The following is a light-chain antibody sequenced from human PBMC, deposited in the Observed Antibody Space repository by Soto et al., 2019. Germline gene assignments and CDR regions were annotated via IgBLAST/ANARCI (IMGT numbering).Light chain of an antibody. V-gene: IGKV1-5*01. CDR2: DAS. Sequence: DIQMTQSPSTLSSSVGDRVTITCRASQSISSWLAWYQQKPGKVPKLLIYDASTLDSGVPSRFSGSGSGKDFALTIGSGQLEHFATCECQHYNNDSEAFGQGTKLEI. CDR1: QSISSW. CDR3: QHYNNDSEA. J-gene: IGKJ1*01.